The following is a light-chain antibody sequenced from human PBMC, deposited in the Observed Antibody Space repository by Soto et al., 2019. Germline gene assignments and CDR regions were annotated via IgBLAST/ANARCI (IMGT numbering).Light chain of an antibody. CDR3: QQYGSSPPYT. Sequence: EVVLTQSPGTLSLSPGERATLSCRASQSVSNNYLAWYQQKPGQSPKLLIFGSSDRATGIPDRFSGSGSGTDSTLTISSLEPEDFAVYYGQQYGSSPPYTFGQGTKPETK. V-gene: IGKV3-20*01. CDR1: QSVSNNY. CDR2: GSS. J-gene: IGKJ2*01.